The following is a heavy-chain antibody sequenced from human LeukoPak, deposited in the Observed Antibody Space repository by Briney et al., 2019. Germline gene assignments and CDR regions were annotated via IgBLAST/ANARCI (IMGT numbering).Heavy chain of an antibody. CDR2: ISYDGSNK. D-gene: IGHD6-13*01. CDR3: AREMQQLVPYGMDV. CDR1: GLTFSSYA. Sequence: GGSLRLSCAASGLTFSSYAMHWVRQAPGKGLEWVAVISYDGSNKYYADSVKGRFTISRDNSKNTLYLQMNSLRAEDTAVYYCAREMQQLVPYGMDVWGQGTTVTVSS. V-gene: IGHV3-30-3*01. J-gene: IGHJ6*02.